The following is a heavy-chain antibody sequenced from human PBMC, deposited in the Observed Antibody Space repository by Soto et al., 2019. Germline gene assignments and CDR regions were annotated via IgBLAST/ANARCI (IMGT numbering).Heavy chain of an antibody. J-gene: IGHJ4*02. CDR1: GFTFRTYP. Sequence: QVQLVESGGGVVQPGRSLRLSCAAAGFTFRTYPIHWVRQAPGKGLAWVAVITSDGNNKYYADSVKGRFTISRDNSKNTVYLQMNSRRTDDTAVFYCTRGSVSGLSIDYWGQGTLVTVSS. CDR3: TRGSVSGLSIDY. CDR2: ITSDGNNK. V-gene: IGHV3-30-3*01. D-gene: IGHD6-19*01.